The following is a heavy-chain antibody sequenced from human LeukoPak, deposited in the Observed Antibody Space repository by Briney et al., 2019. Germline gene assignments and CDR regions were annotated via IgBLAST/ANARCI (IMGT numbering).Heavy chain of an antibody. D-gene: IGHD4-11*01. V-gene: IGHV1-2*02. Sequence: GASVKVSCTDSVDAFRVSNIYGLREAPGQGLEWMGWIDANNGDTKSAQKFQGRVTMSRDTSISTAYMDLSSLSPDAPAVYDCARDPSSVTLHFFDYWGQGTLVTVSS. CDR1: VDAFRVSN. CDR3: ARDPSSVTLHFFDY. J-gene: IGHJ4*02. CDR2: IDANNGDT.